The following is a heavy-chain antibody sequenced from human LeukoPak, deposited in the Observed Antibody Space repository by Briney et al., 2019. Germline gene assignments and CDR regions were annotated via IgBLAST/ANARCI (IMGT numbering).Heavy chain of an antibody. Sequence: SVKVSCKASGGTFSSYAISWVRQAPGQGLEWMGGIIPIFGTANYAQKFQGRVTITTDESTSTAYMELGSLRSEDTAVYYCASGSGSYHNWFDPWGQGTLVTVSS. D-gene: IGHD3-10*01. CDR1: GGTFSSYA. V-gene: IGHV1-69*05. CDR3: ASGSGSYHNWFDP. J-gene: IGHJ5*02. CDR2: IIPIFGTA.